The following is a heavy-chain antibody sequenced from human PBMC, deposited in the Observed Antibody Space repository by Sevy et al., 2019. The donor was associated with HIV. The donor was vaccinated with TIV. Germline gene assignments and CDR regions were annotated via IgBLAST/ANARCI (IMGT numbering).Heavy chain of an antibody. J-gene: IGHJ4*02. Sequence: GGSLRLSCSASGFSFFNAWMSWVRQAPGKGLEWIGRIRSETDGGTSEYTASVKGRFSITRDDSKDTMYHQMNCLKTEDTAVYYCATERWGFFDSITRYSVPYFDSWGQGTLVTVSS. CDR2: IRSETDGGTS. CDR3: ATERWGFFDSITRYSVPYFDS. D-gene: IGHD3-10*01. V-gene: IGHV3-15*01. CDR1: GFSFFNAW.